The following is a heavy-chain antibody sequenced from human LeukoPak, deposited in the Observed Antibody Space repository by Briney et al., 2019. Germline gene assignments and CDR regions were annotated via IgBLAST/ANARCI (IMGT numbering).Heavy chain of an antibody. D-gene: IGHD3-22*01. CDR2: ISSNGVNT. V-gene: IGHV3-64*01. CDR1: GFPFSTYA. Sequence: GGSLRLSCAASGFPFSTYAMHWVRQAPGEGLEYVSAISSNGVNTYYGNSVKGRFTISRDNSKNTLDLQMGSLRAEDTAVYYCARRGSGYSQNYFDYWGQGTLVTASS. CDR3: ARRGSGYSQNYFDY. J-gene: IGHJ4*02.